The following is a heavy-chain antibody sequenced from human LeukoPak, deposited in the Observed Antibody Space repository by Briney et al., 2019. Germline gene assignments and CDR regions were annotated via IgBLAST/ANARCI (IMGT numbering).Heavy chain of an antibody. CDR1: GFTFTAYA. Sequence: GGSLRLSCAASGFTFTAYAMTWVRQAPGKGLEWVSTICGSSGSTYYADSVKGRFTISRDNSKSTLYLQMNSLRAEDTAVYYCAKQVVRGALDYWGQGTLVTVSS. J-gene: IGHJ4*02. D-gene: IGHD3-10*01. CDR3: AKQVVRGALDY. V-gene: IGHV3-23*01. CDR2: ICGSSGST.